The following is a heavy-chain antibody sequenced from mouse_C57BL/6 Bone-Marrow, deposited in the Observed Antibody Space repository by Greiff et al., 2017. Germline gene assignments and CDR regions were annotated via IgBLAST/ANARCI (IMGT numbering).Heavy chain of an antibody. CDR1: GYTFTNYW. Sequence: QVHVKQSGAELVRPGTSVKMSCKASGYTFTNYWIGWAKQRPGHGLEWIGDIYPGGGYTNYNEKFKGKATLTADKSSSTAYMQFSSLTSEDSAIYYCARYYGSSYGGYAMDYWGQGTSVTVSS. CDR3: ARYYGSSYGGYAMDY. J-gene: IGHJ4*01. CDR2: IYPGGGYT. D-gene: IGHD1-1*01. V-gene: IGHV1-63*01.